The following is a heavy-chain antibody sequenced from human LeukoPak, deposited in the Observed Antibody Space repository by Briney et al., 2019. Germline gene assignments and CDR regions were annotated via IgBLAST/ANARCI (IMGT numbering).Heavy chain of an antibody. V-gene: IGHV1-2*06. J-gene: IGHJ3*02. CDR2: INPNSGGT. D-gene: IGHD3-22*01. CDR1: GYTFTGYY. Sequence: ASVKVSCKASGYTFTGYYTHWVRQAPGQGLEWMGRINPNSGGTNYAQKFQGRVTVTRDTSISTAYMELSRLRSDDTAVYYCARDDDSSGYAFDIWGQGTMVTVSS. CDR3: ARDDDSSGYAFDI.